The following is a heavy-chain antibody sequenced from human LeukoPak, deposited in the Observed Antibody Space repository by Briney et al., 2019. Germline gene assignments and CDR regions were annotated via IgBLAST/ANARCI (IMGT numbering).Heavy chain of an antibody. J-gene: IGHJ4*02. CDR1: GFTFSSYA. CDR3: AKEKGTMVRGVIIPPDY. CDR2: ISYDGSNK. V-gene: IGHV3-30*04. Sequence: GGSLRLSCAASGFTFSSYAMHWVRQAPGKGLEWVAVISYDGSNKYYADSVKGRFTISRDNSKNTLYLQMNSLRAEDTAVYYCAKEKGTMVRGVIIPPDYWGQGTLVTVSS. D-gene: IGHD3-10*01.